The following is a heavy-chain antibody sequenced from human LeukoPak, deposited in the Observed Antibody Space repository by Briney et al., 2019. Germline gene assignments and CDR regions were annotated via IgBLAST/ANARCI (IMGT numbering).Heavy chain of an antibody. V-gene: IGHV1-69*05. CDR1: GGTFSSYA. CDR3: ARVKDYYDSSGYYDY. D-gene: IGHD3-22*01. Sequence: GASVKVSCKASGGTFSSYAISWVRQAPGQGLEWMGGIISIFGTANYAQKFQGRVTITTDESTSTAYMELSSLRSEDTAVYYCARVKDYYDSSGYYDYWGQGTLVTVSS. CDR2: IISIFGTA. J-gene: IGHJ4*02.